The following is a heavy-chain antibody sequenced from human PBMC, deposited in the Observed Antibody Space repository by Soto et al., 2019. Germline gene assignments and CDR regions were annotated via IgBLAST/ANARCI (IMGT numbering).Heavy chain of an antibody. J-gene: IGHJ3*01. CDR3: ARAYSSSWYVSNDFDV. CDR1: GFSLSTGGVG. CDR2: IYWDDDK. Sequence: QITLKESGPTLVKPTQTLTLTCTFSGFSLSTGGVGVGWIRQPPGKALECLALIYWDDDKHYSPSLKSRLTITKDTYKNQVVLKLTNMDPVDTATYYCARAYSSSWYVSNDFDVWGQGTMVTVSS. D-gene: IGHD6-13*01. V-gene: IGHV2-5*02.